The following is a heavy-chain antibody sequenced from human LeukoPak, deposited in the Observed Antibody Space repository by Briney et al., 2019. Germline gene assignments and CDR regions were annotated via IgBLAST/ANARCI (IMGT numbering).Heavy chain of an antibody. Sequence: IGWIVVGSSNTNYAQKFQERVTITRDMSTSTAYMELSSLRSEDTAVYYCAADPFLAGTFDYWGQGTLVTVSS. V-gene: IGHV1-58*01. CDR2: IVVGSSNT. D-gene: IGHD6-19*01. CDR3: AADPFLAGTFDY. J-gene: IGHJ4*02.